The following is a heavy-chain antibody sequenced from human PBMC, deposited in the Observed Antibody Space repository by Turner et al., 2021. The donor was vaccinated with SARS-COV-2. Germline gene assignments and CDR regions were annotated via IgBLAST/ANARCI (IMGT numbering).Heavy chain of an antibody. J-gene: IGHJ6*02. CDR3: ARDLMEVGGMDV. Sequence: EVQLVESGGGLIQPGGSLRLSCAASGFTFSSNYMSWVRQAPGKGLEWVSVMYSGGSTYYTDSVKGRFTISRDNSKNTLYLQMNSLRAEDTAVYYCARDLMEVGGMDVWGQGTTVTVSS. D-gene: IGHD3-3*01. CDR2: MYSGGST. CDR1: GFTFSSNY. V-gene: IGHV3-53*01.